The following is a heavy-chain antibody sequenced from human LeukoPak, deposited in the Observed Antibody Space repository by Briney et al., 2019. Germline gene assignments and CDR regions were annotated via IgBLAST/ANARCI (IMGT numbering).Heavy chain of an antibody. CDR1: GGSISSSSYY. V-gene: IGHV4-39*07. Sequence: PSETLSLTCTDSGGSISSSSYYWGWIRQPPGKGLEWIGSIYYSGSTYYNPSLKSRVTISVDTSKNQFSLKLSSVTAADTAVYYCARVAADIVVVVAATKPYYYYMDVWGKGTTVTISS. J-gene: IGHJ6*03. D-gene: IGHD2-15*01. CDR3: ARVAADIVVVVAATKPYYYYMDV. CDR2: IYYSGST.